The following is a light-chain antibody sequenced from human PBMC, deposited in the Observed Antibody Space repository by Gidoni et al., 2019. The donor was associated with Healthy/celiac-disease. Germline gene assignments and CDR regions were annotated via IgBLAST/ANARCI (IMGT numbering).Light chain of an antibody. CDR1: KGISSW. Sequence: DIPMTQSPSSVSASVGDSVTITCRASKGISSWLAWYQQKPGKAPKLLIYAASSLQSGVPLRFSGSGSGTDFTITISSLQPEDFATYYWQQANSFPFTFGPGTKVDIK. CDR3: QQANSFPFT. J-gene: IGKJ3*01. CDR2: AAS. V-gene: IGKV1-12*02.